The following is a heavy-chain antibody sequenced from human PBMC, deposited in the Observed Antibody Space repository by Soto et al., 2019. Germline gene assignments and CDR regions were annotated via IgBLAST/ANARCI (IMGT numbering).Heavy chain of an antibody. CDR3: AGKVRLLWFGEPLGWFDP. V-gene: IGHV4-39*01. CDR2: IYYSGST. J-gene: IGHJ5*02. Sequence: SETLSLTCTVSGGSISSSSYYWGWIRQPPGKGLEWIGSIYYSGSTYYNPSLKSRVTISVDTSKNQFSLKLSSVTAADTAVYYCAGKVRLLWFGEPLGWFDPWGQGTLVTVS. CDR1: GGSISSSSYY. D-gene: IGHD3-10*01.